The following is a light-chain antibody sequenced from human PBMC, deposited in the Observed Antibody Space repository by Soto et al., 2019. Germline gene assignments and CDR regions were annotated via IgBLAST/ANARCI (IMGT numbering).Light chain of an antibody. Sequence: QSALTQPASVSGSPGQAITISCTGTSSDFGSYNYVSWYQQYPGKAPKLMIYDVSNRPSGVSYRFSGSKSGNTASLTISGLQAEDEADYYCSSDTTSSTHVGFGGGSKRPVL. CDR1: SSDFGSYNY. CDR3: SSDTTSSTHVG. J-gene: IGLJ2*01. V-gene: IGLV2-14*01. CDR2: DVS.